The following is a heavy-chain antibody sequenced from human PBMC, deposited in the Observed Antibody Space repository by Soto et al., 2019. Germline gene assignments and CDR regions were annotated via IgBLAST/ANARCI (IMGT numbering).Heavy chain of an antibody. J-gene: IGHJ4*02. CDR3: ARGRYGDY. D-gene: IGHD1-1*01. Sequence: QVHLVQSGAEVKKPGASVKGSCKGSGYAFTTYGINWVRQAPGQGLEWMGWISAHNGNTNYAEKVQGRATVTSDTPPSTAYMELRSRRSDDTAVYYCARGRYGDYWGQGALVTVSS. CDR1: GYAFTTYG. V-gene: IGHV1-18*01. CDR2: ISAHNGNT.